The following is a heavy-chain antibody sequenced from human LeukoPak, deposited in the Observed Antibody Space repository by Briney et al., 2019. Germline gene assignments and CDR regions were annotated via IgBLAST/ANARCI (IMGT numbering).Heavy chain of an antibody. V-gene: IGHV3-72*01. Sequence: PGGSLRLSCEPSGFTFSSLYMDWVRQAPGKGLEWVGRIRNKAADYSTDYASSVKGRFTISRDDSRNSLYLQMSSPKSEDTALYYCVRVRHGDSFDFWGQGTLVTVSS. CDR2: IRNKAADYST. J-gene: IGHJ4*02. CDR1: GFTFSSLY. CDR3: VRVRHGDSFDF. D-gene: IGHD4-17*01.